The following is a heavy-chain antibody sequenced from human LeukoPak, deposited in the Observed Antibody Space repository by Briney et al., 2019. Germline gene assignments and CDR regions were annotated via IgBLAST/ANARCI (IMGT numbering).Heavy chain of an antibody. CDR3: ARHGRSGYSIDWPALDY. V-gene: IGHV4-59*08. Sequence: SETLSLTCTVSGGSISSYYWSWIRQPPGKGLEWIGYIYYTGSTNYSPSLKSRVTISVDTSKNQFSLKLSSVTAEDTAVYYCARHGRSGYSIDWPALDYWGQGSLVTVSS. CDR2: IYYTGST. D-gene: IGHD5-18*01. J-gene: IGHJ4*02. CDR1: GGSISSYY.